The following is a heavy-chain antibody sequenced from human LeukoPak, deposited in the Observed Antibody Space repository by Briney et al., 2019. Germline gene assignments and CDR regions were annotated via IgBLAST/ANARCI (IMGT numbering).Heavy chain of an antibody. CDR1: GGTFSSYA. V-gene: IGHV1-69*05. CDR3: ARAYSSSWYDAVYFDY. J-gene: IGHJ4*02. D-gene: IGHD6-13*01. Sequence: ASVKVSCKASGGTFSSYAISWVRQAPGQGLEWMGRIIPIFGTANYAQKFQGRVTITTDESTSTAYMELSSLRSEDTAVDYCARAYSSSWYDAVYFDYWGQGTLVTVSS. CDR2: IIPIFGTA.